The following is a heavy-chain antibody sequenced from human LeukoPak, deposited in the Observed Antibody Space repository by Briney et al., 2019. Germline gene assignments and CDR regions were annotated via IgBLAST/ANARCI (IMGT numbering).Heavy chain of an antibody. J-gene: IGHJ4*02. CDR2: ISYDGRNN. V-gene: IGHV3-30*04. D-gene: IGHD3-10*01. CDR1: GFTFSSYA. CDR3: ARVGWFGELLGYFDY. Sequence: GGSLRLSCAASGFTFSSYAMHWVRQAPGKGLEWVAVISYDGRNNYYADSVKGRFTISRDNSKNTLYLQMNSLRAEDTAVYYCARVGWFGELLGYFDYWGQGTLVTVSS.